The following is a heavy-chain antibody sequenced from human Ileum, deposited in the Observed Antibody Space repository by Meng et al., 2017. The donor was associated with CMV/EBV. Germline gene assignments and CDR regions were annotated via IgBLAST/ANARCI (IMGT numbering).Heavy chain of an antibody. CDR3: AKSPYDSSGYYWTSPDY. V-gene: IGHV3-23*01. Sequence: GESLKISCAASGFTFITYAMSWVRQAPGKGLEWVSTIGSSGSSTHHADSVKGRFTISRDNSKNTLFLQMNSLRVDDTAVYYCAKSPYDSSGYYWTSPDYWGQGTLVTVSS. D-gene: IGHD3-22*01. J-gene: IGHJ4*02. CDR2: IGSSGSST. CDR1: GFTFITYA.